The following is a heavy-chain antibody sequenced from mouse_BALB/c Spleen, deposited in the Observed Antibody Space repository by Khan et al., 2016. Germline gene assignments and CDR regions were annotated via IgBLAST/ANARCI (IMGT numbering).Heavy chain of an antibody. D-gene: IGHD1-1*01. CDR3: ARALYYYGSSYVSYAMDY. V-gene: IGHV2-6-7*01. J-gene: IGHJ4*01. CDR2: IWGDGST. Sequence: QVQLKQSGPGLVAPSQSLSITCTVSGFSLTGYGVNWVRQPPGKGLEWLGMIWGDGSTDYNSALKSRLSISKDNSKSQVFLTMNSLQTDDTARYYCARALYYYGSSYVSYAMDYWGQGTSVTVSS. CDR1: GFSLTGYG.